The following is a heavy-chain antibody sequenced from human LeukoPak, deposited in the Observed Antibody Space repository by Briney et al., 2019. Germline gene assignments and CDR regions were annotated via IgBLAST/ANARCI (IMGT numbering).Heavy chain of an antibody. Sequence: GRSLRLSCAASGFTFSSYAMHWVRQAPGKGLEWVAVISYDGSNKYYADSVKGRFTISRDNSKNTLYLQMNSLRAEDTAVYYCARDTYSGYDLEGYYFDYWGQGTLVTVSS. CDR2: ISYDGSNK. CDR3: ARDTYSGYDLEGYYFDY. J-gene: IGHJ4*02. CDR1: GFTFSSYA. D-gene: IGHD5-12*01. V-gene: IGHV3-30-3*01.